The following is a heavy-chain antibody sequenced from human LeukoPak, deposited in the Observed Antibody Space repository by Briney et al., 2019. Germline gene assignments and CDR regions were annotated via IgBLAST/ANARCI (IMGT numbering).Heavy chain of an antibody. CDR3: AKERGIAWFDP. CDR1: GFTFHIYA. D-gene: IGHD6-13*01. CDR2: INGGGYGT. J-gene: IGHJ5*02. V-gene: IGHV3-23*01. Sequence: GGSLRLSCAASGFTFHIYAMNWVRQAPGKGLEWVSAINGGGYGTYYADSVRGRFTIYRDNSKNTLYLQMNSLRAEDTAVYYCAKERGIAWFDPWGQGTLVTVSS.